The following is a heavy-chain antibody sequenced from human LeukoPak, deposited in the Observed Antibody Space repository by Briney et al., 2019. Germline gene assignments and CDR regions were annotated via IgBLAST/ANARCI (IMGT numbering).Heavy chain of an antibody. Sequence: ASVKVSCKASGYSFSIYGITWARQATGQGLEYLGWISASDGTTNYAQKVQDRVTMTTDTSTSTAYLELRSLRSEDTAVYYCARCGAAVTTHFSHWGQGTLVTVSS. V-gene: IGHV1-18*01. J-gene: IGHJ4*02. CDR3: ARCGAAVTTHFSH. CDR2: ISASDGTT. D-gene: IGHD4-17*01. CDR1: GYSFSIYG.